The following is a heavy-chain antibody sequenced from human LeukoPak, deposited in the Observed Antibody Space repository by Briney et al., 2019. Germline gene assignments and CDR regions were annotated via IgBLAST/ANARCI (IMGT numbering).Heavy chain of an antibody. CDR2: IYYSGST. CDR3: AGGSGYSYGQYYYGMDV. D-gene: IGHD5-18*01. CDR1: GGSISSYY. Sequence: PSETLSLTCTVSGGSISSYYWSWIRQPPGKGLEWIGYIYYSGSTNYNPSLKSRVTISVDTSKNQFSLKLSSVTAADTAVYYCAGGSGYSYGQYYYGMDVWGQGTTVTFSS. V-gene: IGHV4-59*01. J-gene: IGHJ6*02.